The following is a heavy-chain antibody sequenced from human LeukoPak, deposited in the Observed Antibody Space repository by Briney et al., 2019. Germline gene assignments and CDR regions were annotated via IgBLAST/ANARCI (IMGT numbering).Heavy chain of an antibody. J-gene: IGHJ3*02. CDR3: ARDQDYGDFTDAFDI. CDR2: IYYSGST. CDR1: GGSISSGGYY. D-gene: IGHD4-17*01. Sequence: PSETLSLTCTVSGGSISSGGYYWSWIRQHPGKGLEWIGYIYYSGSTYYNPSLKSRVTISVDTSKNQFSLKLSSVTAADTAVYYCARDQDYGDFTDAFDIWGQGTMVTVSS. V-gene: IGHV4-31*03.